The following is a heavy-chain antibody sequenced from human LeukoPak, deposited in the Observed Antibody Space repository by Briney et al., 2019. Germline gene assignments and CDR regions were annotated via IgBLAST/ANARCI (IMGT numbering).Heavy chain of an antibody. CDR3: ARARLQTSYGYYFDY. D-gene: IGHD5-12*01. J-gene: IGHJ4*02. V-gene: IGHV4-61*02. Sequence: SQTLSLTCTVAGGSISSGSYYWSWIRQPAGKGLGWIWRIYTSGSTNYNPSLKSRVTISVDTSKNQFSLKLSSVTAADTAVYYCARARLQTSYGYYFDYWGQGTLVTVSS. CDR1: GGSISSGSYY. CDR2: IYTSGST.